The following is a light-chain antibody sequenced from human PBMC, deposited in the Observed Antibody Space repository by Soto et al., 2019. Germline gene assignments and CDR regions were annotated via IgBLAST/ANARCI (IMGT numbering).Light chain of an antibody. J-gene: IGKJ1*01. CDR2: GAS. CDR3: QQYNNWTWT. V-gene: IGKV3-15*01. Sequence: IVMTQSPATLSVSPWERATLSCRATQSVSSDLAWYQQKPGQAPRLXIYGASTRATGIPARFSGSGAGTDCTLTISSLQSEDFEVYYCQQYNNWTWTFGQGTQVDIK. CDR1: QSVSSD.